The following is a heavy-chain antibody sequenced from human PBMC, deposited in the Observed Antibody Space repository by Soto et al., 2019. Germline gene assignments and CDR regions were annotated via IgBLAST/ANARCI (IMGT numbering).Heavy chain of an antibody. Sequence: QVQLQQWGAGLLKPSETLSLTCAVYGWSFSGYYWSWIRQPPGKGLEWIGEINHSGSTNYNPSLKRRVTISVGTSKNQVSLKLSSVTAADPAVYYCARAYGGNVFDYWGQGTLVTVSS. CDR2: INHSGST. CDR3: ARAYGGNVFDY. V-gene: IGHV4-34*01. J-gene: IGHJ4*02. D-gene: IGHD4-17*01. CDR1: GWSFSGYY.